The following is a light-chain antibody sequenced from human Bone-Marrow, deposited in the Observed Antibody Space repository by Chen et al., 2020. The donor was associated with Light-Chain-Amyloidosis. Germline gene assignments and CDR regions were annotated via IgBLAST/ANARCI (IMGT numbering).Light chain of an antibody. Sequence: DLQLTQSPRTLAASVGDRVTVTCRPSQRISNYLNWYQQIPGGAPQLLIYATFNLRPGVPSRFSGSGSGTQYTLTIAALQPEDFGTYYCQQNHDLPITFGGGTRVEL. V-gene: IGKV1-39*01. J-gene: IGKJ4*01. CDR2: ATF. CDR1: QRISNY. CDR3: QQNHDLPIT.